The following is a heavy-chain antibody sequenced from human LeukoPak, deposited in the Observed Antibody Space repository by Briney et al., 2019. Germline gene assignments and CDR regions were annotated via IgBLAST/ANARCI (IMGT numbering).Heavy chain of an antibody. J-gene: IGHJ4*02. D-gene: IGHD3-10*01. CDR1: GFPFANTW. CDR2: INNDGSTT. V-gene: IGHV3-74*01. CDR3: AIGGTYGSGS. Sequence: GGSLRLSRAASGFPFANTWMHWVRQAPGKGLVWVSLINNDGSTTNYADSVKGRFTISRDSAKNTVYLQMNSLRAEDTAVYYCAIGGTYGSGSWGQGTLVTVSS.